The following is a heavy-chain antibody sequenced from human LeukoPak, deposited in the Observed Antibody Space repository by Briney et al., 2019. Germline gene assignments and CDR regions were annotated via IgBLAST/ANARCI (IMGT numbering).Heavy chain of an antibody. CDR3: AREYTLYRSGWFLDY. CDR1: GDSSSNSIYY. CDR2: IDYSGST. Sequence: SETLSLTCSVSGDSSSNSIYYWGWIRQPPGKGLEWIGSIDYSGSTYYNPSLKSRATISIDTSKNQFSLKLSSVTAADTAVYYCAREYTLYRSGWFLDYWGQGTVVTVSS. J-gene: IGHJ4*02. V-gene: IGHV4-39*07. D-gene: IGHD6-19*01.